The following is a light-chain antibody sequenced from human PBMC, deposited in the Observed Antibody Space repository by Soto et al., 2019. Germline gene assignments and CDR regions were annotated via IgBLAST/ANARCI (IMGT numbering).Light chain of an antibody. CDR2: DAS. CDR1: QRVSSSS. CDR3: QQLGGSPPTWT. V-gene: IGKV3-20*01. J-gene: IGKJ1*01. Sequence: EIVLTQSPGPLSLSPGERATPSCTCSQRVSSSSSVWYQQKPGQAPRLLSYDASNRPTGIPDRFSGSGSGTDFTLAIRRLEPESFAVYYCQQLGGSPPTWTFGQGTKVDI.